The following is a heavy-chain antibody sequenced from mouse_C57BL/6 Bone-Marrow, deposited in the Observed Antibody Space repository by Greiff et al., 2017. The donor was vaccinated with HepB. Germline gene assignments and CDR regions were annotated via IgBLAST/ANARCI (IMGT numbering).Heavy chain of an antibody. CDR3: ARIDDYDAMDY. V-gene: IGHV5-15*01. CDR2: ISNLAYSI. CDR1: GFTFSDYG. J-gene: IGHJ4*01. Sequence: DVQLVESGGGLVQPGGSLKLSCAASGFTFSDYGMAWVRQAPRKGPEWVAFISNLAYSIYYADTVTGRFTISRENAKNTLYLEMSSLRSEDTAMYYCARIDDYDAMDYWGQGTSVTVSS.